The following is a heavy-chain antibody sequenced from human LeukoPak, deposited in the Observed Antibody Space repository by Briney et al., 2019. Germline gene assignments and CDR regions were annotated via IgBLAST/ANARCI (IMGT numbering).Heavy chain of an antibody. D-gene: IGHD4-11*01. CDR2: IIPIFGSA. J-gene: IGHJ6*03. V-gene: IGHV1-69*13. Sequence: SVKVSCKASGGTFSSYAISWVRQAPGQGLEWMGGIIPIFGSANYAQKFQGRVTITADESTSTAYMELSSLRSEDTAVYYCARVPTVTIYYYYYYMDVWGKGTTVTVSS. CDR1: GGTFSSYA. CDR3: ARVPTVTIYYYYYYMDV.